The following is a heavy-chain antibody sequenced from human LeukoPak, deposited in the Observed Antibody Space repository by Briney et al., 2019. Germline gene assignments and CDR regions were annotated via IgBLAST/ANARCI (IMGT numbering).Heavy chain of an antibody. V-gene: IGHV3-30*18. CDR2: ISYDGSNK. D-gene: IGHD5-18*01. CDR3: AKPDWGDTTAMVLG. Sequence: GGSLRLSCAASGFTFSSYGMHWVRQAPGKGLEWVAVISYDGSNKYYADSVKGRFTTSRDNSKNTLYLQMNSLRAEDTAVYYCAKPDWGDTTAMVLGWGQGTLVTVSS. J-gene: IGHJ4*02. CDR1: GFTFSSYG.